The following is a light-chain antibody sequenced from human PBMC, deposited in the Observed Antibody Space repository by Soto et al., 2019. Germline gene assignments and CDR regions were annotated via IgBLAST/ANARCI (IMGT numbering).Light chain of an antibody. J-gene: IGLJ3*02. CDR2: DVT. V-gene: IGLV2-14*03. CDR3: SSYTSSSTLV. Sequence: QSVLTQPASVSGSLGQSITISCTGNTSDVGAYNYVSWYQQHPGKAPQLVIYDVTNRPSGVSNRFSGSKSGNTASLTISGLQAEDEADYYCSSYTSSSTLVFGGGTKVTVL. CDR1: TSDVGAYNY.